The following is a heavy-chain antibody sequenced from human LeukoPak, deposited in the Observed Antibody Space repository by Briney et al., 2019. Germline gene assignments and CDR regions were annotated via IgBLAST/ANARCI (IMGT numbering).Heavy chain of an antibody. D-gene: IGHD3-10*01. CDR3: ARGGGAMDV. V-gene: IGHV6-1*01. CDR1: GDSVSSNSAA. J-gene: IGHJ6*02. CDR2: TYYRYKWYN. Sequence: SQALSLTFAISGDSVSSNSAAWSWIRQSPSRGLEWLGRTYYRYKWYNDYAVSVKSRITINPDTSKNQFSLQLNSVTPEDTAVYYCARGGGAMDVWGQGTTVTVSS.